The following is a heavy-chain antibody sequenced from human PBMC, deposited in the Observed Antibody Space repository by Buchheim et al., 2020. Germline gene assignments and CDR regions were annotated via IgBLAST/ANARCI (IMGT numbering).Heavy chain of an antibody. D-gene: IGHD5-24*01. Sequence: EVQLVESGGGLVQPGGSLRLSCAASGFTFSSYEMNWVRQAPGKGLEWVSYISSSGSTIYYADSVKGRFTISRDNAKNSLYLQMNSLRAEDTAVYYCARERRAGYNSYYFDYWGQGTL. CDR1: GFTFSSYE. CDR3: ARERRAGYNSYYFDY. J-gene: IGHJ4*02. CDR2: ISSSGSTI. V-gene: IGHV3-48*03.